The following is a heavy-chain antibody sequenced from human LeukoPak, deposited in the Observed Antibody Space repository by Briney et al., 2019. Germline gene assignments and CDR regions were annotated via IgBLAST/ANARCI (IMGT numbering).Heavy chain of an antibody. CDR3: ARDPEVVVPAAESWFDP. Sequence: ASVKVSCKASGYTFTSYGISWVRQAPGQGLEWMGWISAYNGNTNYAQKLQGRVTMTTDTSTSTAYMELRSLRIDDTAVYYCARDPEVVVPAAESWFDPWGQGTLVTVSS. D-gene: IGHD2-2*01. CDR2: ISAYNGNT. CDR1: GYTFTSYG. V-gene: IGHV1-18*01. J-gene: IGHJ5*02.